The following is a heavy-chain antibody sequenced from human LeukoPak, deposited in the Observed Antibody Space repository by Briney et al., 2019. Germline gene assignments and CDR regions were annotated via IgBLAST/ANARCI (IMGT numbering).Heavy chain of an antibody. CDR3: AREKVYGYSYGSWFDP. CDR1: GGSISSYY. V-gene: IGHV4-59*01. D-gene: IGHD5-18*01. J-gene: IGHJ5*02. CDR2: IYYSGST. Sequence: SETLSLTCTISGGSISSYYWSWIRQPPGKGLEWIGYIYYSGSTNYNPSLKSRVTISVDTSKNQFSLKLSSVTAADTAVYYCAREKVYGYSYGSWFDPWGQGTLVTVSS.